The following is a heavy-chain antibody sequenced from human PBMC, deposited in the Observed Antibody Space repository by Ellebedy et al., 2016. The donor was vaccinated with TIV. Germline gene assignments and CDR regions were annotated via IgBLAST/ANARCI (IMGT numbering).Heavy chain of an antibody. Sequence: ASVKVSCKASGYTFTSYGISWVRQAPGQGLEWMGWISAYNGNTNYAQKLQGRVTITADESTSTAYMELSSLRSEDTAVYYCARRWTRGLRKGGAFDIWGQGTMVTVSS. V-gene: IGHV1-18*01. CDR2: ISAYNGNT. CDR3: ARRWTRGLRKGGAFDI. J-gene: IGHJ3*02. CDR1: GYTFTSYG. D-gene: IGHD3-16*01.